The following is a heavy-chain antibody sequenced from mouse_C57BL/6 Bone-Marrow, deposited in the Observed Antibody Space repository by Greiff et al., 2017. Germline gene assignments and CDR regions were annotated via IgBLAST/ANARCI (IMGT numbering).Heavy chain of an antibody. D-gene: IGHD1-1*01. CDR2: IYPRSGNT. V-gene: IGHV1-81*01. Sequence: VQLQQSGAELVRPGASVKLSCKASGYTFTSYGISWVKQRTGQGLEWIGEIYPRSGNTYYNETFKGKATLTVDTSSSTANMELRSLTSEDSAVYYCARRALLRSYWYFDVWGTGTTVTVSS. CDR1: GYTFTSYG. J-gene: IGHJ1*03. CDR3: ARRALLRSYWYFDV.